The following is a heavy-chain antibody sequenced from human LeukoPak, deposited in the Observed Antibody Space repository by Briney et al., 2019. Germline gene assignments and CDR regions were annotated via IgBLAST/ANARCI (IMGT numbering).Heavy chain of an antibody. V-gene: IGHV3-30*18. CDR2: ISDDGSYK. CDR3: AKDRDTTSSGTLDY. J-gene: IGHJ4*02. D-gene: IGHD6-13*01. CDR1: GFSFRNYG. Sequence: GGSLRLSCAASGFSFRNYGMHCVRQAPGKGLEWVAVISDDGSYKNYADSVKGRFTISRDNSNNTLYLQMNSLRAEDTAVYYCAKDRDTTSSGTLDYWGQGTLVTVSS.